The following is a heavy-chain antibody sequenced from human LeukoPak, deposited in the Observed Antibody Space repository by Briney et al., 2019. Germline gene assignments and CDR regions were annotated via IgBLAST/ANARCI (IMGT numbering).Heavy chain of an antibody. D-gene: IGHD3-3*01. CDR1: GFTFSSYS. CDR3: ARKRITIFGVVITGHAFDI. CDR2: ISSSSSYI. V-gene: IGHV3-21*01. J-gene: IGHJ3*02. Sequence: GGSLRLSCAASGFTFSSYSMNWVRQAPGKGLEWVSSISSSSSYIYYADSVRGRFTISRDNAKNSLYLQMNSLRAEDTAVYYCARKRITIFGVVITGHAFDIWGQGTMVTVSS.